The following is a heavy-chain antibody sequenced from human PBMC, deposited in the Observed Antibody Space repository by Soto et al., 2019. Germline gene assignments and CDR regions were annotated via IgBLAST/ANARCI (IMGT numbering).Heavy chain of an antibody. D-gene: IGHD2-2*01. CDR3: ADCSTSCYVGYYYYGMDV. CDR1: GGTFSSYA. V-gene: IGHV1-69*01. J-gene: IGHJ6*02. Sequence: QVQLVQSGAEVKKPGSSVKVSCKASGGTFSSYAISWVRQAPGQGLEWMGGIIPIFGTANYAQKFQGRVTITADESTSTAYMELSSLRSEDTAVYYCADCSTSCYVGYYYYGMDVWGPGTTVTVSS. CDR2: IIPIFGTA.